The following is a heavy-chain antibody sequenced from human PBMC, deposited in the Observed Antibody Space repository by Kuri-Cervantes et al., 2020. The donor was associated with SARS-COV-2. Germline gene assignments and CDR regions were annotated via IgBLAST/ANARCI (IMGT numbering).Heavy chain of an antibody. CDR3: ASLAAAGTWDYDYMDV. CDR1: GGSFSGYY. V-gene: IGHV4-34*01. Sequence: SETLSLTCAVYGGSFSGYYWSWIRQPPGKGLEWIGEINHSGSTNYNPSLKSRVTITVDTTKNQSSLKLSYVTAADTAVYYCASLAAAGTWDYDYMDVWGKGTTVTVSS. CDR2: INHSGST. D-gene: IGHD6-13*01. J-gene: IGHJ6*03.